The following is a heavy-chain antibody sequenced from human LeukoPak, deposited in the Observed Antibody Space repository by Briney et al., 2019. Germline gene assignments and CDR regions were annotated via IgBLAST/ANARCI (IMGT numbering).Heavy chain of an antibody. CDR1: GFSFSNYG. J-gene: IGHJ4*02. V-gene: IGHV3-30*02. D-gene: IGHD6-19*01. Sequence: GGSLRLSCAASGFSFSNYGMHWVRQAPGKGLEWVAFIRYDGSNKYYADSVKGRFTISRDNSKNTLYLQMSSLRAEDTAVYYCATDRPPSEGSSGWYVSDYWGQGTLVTVSS. CDR3: ATDRPPSEGSSGWYVSDY. CDR2: IRYDGSNK.